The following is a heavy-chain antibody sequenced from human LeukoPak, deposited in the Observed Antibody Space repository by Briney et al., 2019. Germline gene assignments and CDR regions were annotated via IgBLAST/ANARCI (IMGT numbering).Heavy chain of an antibody. Sequence: ASVKVSCKASGYTFTSYGISWVRQAPGQGLEWMGWINPNSGGTNYAQKFQGRVTMTRDTSISTAYMELSRLRSDDTAVYYCARDLILYDYGDYEDYWGQGTLVTVSS. J-gene: IGHJ4*02. CDR3: ARDLILYDYGDYEDY. V-gene: IGHV1-2*02. CDR2: INPNSGGT. CDR1: GYTFTSYG. D-gene: IGHD4-17*01.